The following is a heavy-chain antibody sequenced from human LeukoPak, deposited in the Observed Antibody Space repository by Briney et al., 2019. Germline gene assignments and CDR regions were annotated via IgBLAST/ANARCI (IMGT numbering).Heavy chain of an antibody. D-gene: IGHD2-2*01. CDR3: ARAKDIVVVPAAIFADAFDI. CDR1: GGSICSYY. V-gene: IGHV4-4*07. J-gene: IGHJ3*02. Sequence: SETLSLTCTVSGGSICSYYWSWIRQPAGKGLEWIGRTYTSGSTNYNPSLKSRVTMSVDTSKNQFPLKLSSVTAADTAVYYCARAKDIVVVPAAIFADAFDIWGQGTMVTVSS. CDR2: TYTSGST.